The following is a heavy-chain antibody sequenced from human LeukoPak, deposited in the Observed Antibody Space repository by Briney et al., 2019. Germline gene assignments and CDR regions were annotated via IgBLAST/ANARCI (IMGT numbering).Heavy chain of an antibody. CDR3: SRLIVGATPDY. CDR2: INHSGST. V-gene: IGHV4-34*01. D-gene: IGHD1-26*01. Sequence: SETLSLTCAVYGGSFSGYYWSWIRQPPGKGLEWIGEINHSGSTNYNPSLKSRVTISVDTSKSQFFLRLSSVTAADTAVYYCSRLIVGATPDYWGQGTLVTVSS. CDR1: GGSFSGYY. J-gene: IGHJ4*02.